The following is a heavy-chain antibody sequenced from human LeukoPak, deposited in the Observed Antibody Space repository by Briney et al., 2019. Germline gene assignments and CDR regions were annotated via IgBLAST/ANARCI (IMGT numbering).Heavy chain of an antibody. CDR3: ARVFSQVRGVKIDY. V-gene: IGHV1-2*02. J-gene: IGHJ4*02. CDR1: GYTFTGYY. D-gene: IGHD3-10*01. CDR2: INPNSGGT. Sequence: ASVKVSCKASGYTFTGYYMHWVRQAPGQGLEWMGWINPNSGGTNYAQKFQGRVTMTRDTSTSTAYMELSRLRSDDTAVYYCARVFSQVRGVKIDYWGQGTLVTVSS.